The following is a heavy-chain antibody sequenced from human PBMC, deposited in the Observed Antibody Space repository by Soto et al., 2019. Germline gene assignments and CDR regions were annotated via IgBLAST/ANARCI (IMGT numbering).Heavy chain of an antibody. CDR3: ARRVSTVAPPPFLYYYYCMDV. Sequence: QVQLVQSGAELKKPGSSVKVSCKASVGTFSSYAISWVRQAPGQGLEWMGGIIPIFCTANYAQKFQGRVTITADQSTLTAFMELSSLRSEDTAMVYCARRVSTVAPPPFLYYYYCMDVWGQGTTVTVSS. CDR1: VGTFSSYA. D-gene: IGHD3-3*02. V-gene: IGHV1-69*12. CDR2: IIPIFCTA. J-gene: IGHJ6*02.